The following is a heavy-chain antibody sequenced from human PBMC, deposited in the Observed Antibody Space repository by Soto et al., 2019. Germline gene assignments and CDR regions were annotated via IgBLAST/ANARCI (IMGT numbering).Heavy chain of an antibody. V-gene: IGHV3-33*06. Sequence: PGGSLRLSCAASGFTFSSYVMHWVRQAPGKGLEWVAGIWYDGSNKYYADSVKGRFTISRDNSKNTLYLQMNSLRGEDTAVYYCAKDQGDYGMDVWGQGTTVTV. J-gene: IGHJ6*02. D-gene: IGHD1-26*01. CDR1: GFTFSSYV. CDR3: AKDQGDYGMDV. CDR2: IWYDGSNK.